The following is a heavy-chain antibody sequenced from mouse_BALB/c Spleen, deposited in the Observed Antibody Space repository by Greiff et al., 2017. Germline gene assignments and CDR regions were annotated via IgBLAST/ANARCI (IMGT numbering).Heavy chain of an antibody. Sequence: VQRVESGPGLVQPSQSLSITCTVSGFSLTSYGVHWVRQSPGKGLEWLGVIWSGGSTDYNAAFISRLSISKDNSKSQVFFKMNSLQANDTAIYYCAKGDYGAMDYWGQGTSVTVSS. V-gene: IGHV2-2*02. CDR1: GFSLTSYG. CDR3: AKGDYGAMDY. CDR2: IWSGGST. J-gene: IGHJ4*01.